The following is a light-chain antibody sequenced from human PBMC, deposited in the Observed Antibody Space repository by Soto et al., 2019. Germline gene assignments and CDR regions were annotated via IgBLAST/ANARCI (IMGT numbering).Light chain of an antibody. CDR1: SRDVGFYKY. CDR2: EVN. CDR3: SSYADNNRVV. V-gene: IGLV2-8*01. J-gene: IGLJ1*01. Sequence: ALTQPPSASGSPGQSVTLPCTGTSRDVGFYKYVSWYRQHPGKAPQLMIYEVNRRPSGIPDRFSGSKSGNTASLTVSGLQAEDEADYYSSSYADNNRVVLGTGTKVNV.